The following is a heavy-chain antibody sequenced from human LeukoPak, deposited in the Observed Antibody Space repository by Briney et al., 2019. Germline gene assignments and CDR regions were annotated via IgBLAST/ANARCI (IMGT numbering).Heavy chain of an antibody. D-gene: IGHD6-19*01. J-gene: IGHJ3*02. V-gene: IGHV4-39*01. CDR2: IYHSGGT. Sequence: SETLSLPCTVWGPSMSTSGYYWGWIRRPPGGGLGWIGTIYHSGGTYYNPSLKSRVTISVATSKNQFSLQLTSVTAADTAVYYCARPAKQWLGNDAFDIWGRGTMVTVSS. CDR3: ARPAKQWLGNDAFDI. CDR1: GPSMSTSGYY.